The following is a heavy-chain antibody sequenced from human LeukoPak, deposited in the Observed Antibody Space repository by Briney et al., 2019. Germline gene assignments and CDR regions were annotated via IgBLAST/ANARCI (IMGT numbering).Heavy chain of an antibody. CDR1: GGSISSYY. J-gene: IGHJ5*02. Sequence: SETLSLTCTVSGGSISSYYWSWIRQPPGKGLEWIGYIYYSGSTNYNPSPKSRVTISVDTSKNQFSLKLSSVTAADTAVYYCARKYSNYPNWFDPWGQGTLVTVSS. V-gene: IGHV4-59*01. CDR3: ARKYSNYPNWFDP. D-gene: IGHD4-11*01. CDR2: IYYSGST.